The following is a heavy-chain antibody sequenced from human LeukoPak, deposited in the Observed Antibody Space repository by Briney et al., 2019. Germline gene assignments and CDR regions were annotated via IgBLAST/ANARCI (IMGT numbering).Heavy chain of an antibody. J-gene: IGHJ4*02. D-gene: IGHD3-22*01. CDR2: IYYTGST. CDR1: GGSISSGSYY. Sequence: PSETLSLTCTVSGGSISSGSYYGGWIRQPPGKGLEWIGSIYYTGSTYYNPSLKSRLTISVDTSKNQFSLKLSSVTAADTAVYYCARAELNPYYSDRSGYYYTPHYDYWGQGTLVTVSS. V-gene: IGHV4-39*07. CDR3: ARAELNPYYSDRSGYYYTPHYDY.